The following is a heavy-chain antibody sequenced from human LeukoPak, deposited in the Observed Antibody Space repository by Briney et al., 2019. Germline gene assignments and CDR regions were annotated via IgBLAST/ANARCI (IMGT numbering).Heavy chain of an antibody. Sequence: GGSLRLSCSASGFTFSSFDMHWVRQAPGKGLEWVAIIWYDGNNKYSTDSVKGRFTISRDNSKNTLYLQMNSLRAEDTAVYYCARGGGGGGAFDIWGQGTMVTVSS. CDR1: GFTFSSFD. J-gene: IGHJ3*02. V-gene: IGHV3-33*08. D-gene: IGHD2-15*01. CDR3: ARGGGGGGAFDI. CDR2: IWYDGNNK.